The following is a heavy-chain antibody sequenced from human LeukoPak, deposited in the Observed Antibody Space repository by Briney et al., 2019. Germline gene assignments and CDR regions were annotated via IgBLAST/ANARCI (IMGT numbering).Heavy chain of an antibody. J-gene: IGHJ4*02. CDR3: ARDGSYYYDSSGYGNSYYFDY. D-gene: IGHD3-22*01. V-gene: IGHV3-30-3*01. Sequence: GGSLRLSCAASGFTFNSYASHWVRQAPGKGLEWVAVISYDGSNKYYADSVKGRFTISRDNSKNTLYLQMNSLRAEDTAVYYCARDGSYYYDSSGYGNSYYFDYWGLGTLVTVSS. CDR1: GFTFNSYA. CDR2: ISYDGSNK.